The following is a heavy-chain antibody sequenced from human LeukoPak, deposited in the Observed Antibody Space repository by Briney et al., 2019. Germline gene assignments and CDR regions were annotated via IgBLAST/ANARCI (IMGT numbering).Heavy chain of an antibody. CDR2: ISSSSSYI. V-gene: IGHV3-21*01. CDR3: ARDRGIAVAGTGAFDI. CDR1: GVTFSSYS. D-gene: IGHD6-19*01. Sequence: KPGGSLRLSCAASGVTFSSYSMNWVRQAPGKGLEWVSSISSSSSYIYYADSVKGRFTISRDNAKNSLYLQMNSLRAEDTAVYYCARDRGIAVAGTGAFDIWGQGTMVTVSS. J-gene: IGHJ3*02.